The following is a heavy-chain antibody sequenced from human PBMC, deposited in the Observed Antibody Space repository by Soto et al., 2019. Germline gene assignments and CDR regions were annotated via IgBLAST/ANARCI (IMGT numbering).Heavy chain of an antibody. D-gene: IGHD3-3*01. CDR3: AREAEIFGVIIMMY. J-gene: IGHJ4*02. CDR1: GYTFTSYG. Sequence: QVQLVQSGAEVKKPGASVKVSCEASGYTFTSYGISWVRQAPGQGLEWMGWISAYNGNTKYAQMLQGRVTLTRDTSTSTAYTELRSLRSDDTAVYYCAREAEIFGVIIMMYWGQGTLVTVSS. V-gene: IGHV1-18*01. CDR2: ISAYNGNT.